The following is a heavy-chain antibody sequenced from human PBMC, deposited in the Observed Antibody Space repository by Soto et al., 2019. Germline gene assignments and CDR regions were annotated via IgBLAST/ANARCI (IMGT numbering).Heavy chain of an antibody. D-gene: IGHD6-19*01. Sequence: QVQLVESGGGVVQPGRSLRLSCAASGFTFSSYGMHWVRQAPGKGLEWVAVISYDGSNKYYADSVKGRFTISRDNSKNTLSLQMNSLRGEDTAVYYCAREKTGLYGWFDPWGQGTLVTVSS. CDR2: ISYDGSNK. V-gene: IGHV3-30*03. CDR1: GFTFSSYG. CDR3: AREKTGLYGWFDP. J-gene: IGHJ5*02.